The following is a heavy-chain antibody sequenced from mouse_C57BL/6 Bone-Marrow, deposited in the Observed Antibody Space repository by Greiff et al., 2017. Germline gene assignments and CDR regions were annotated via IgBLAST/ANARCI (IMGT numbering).Heavy chain of an antibody. Sequence: DVMLVESGEGLVKPGGSLKLSCAASGFTFSSYAMSWVRQTPEKRLEWVAYISSGGDYIYYADTVKGRFTISRDNARNTLYLQMSSLKSEDTAMYYCTRDRNLLLKYYAMDYWGQGTSVTVSS. CDR1: GFTFSSYA. D-gene: IGHD1-1*01. CDR3: TRDRNLLLKYYAMDY. CDR2: ISSGGDYI. V-gene: IGHV5-9-1*02. J-gene: IGHJ4*01.